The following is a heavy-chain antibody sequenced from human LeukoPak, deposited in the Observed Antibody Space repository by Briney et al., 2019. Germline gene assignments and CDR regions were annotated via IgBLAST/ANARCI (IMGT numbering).Heavy chain of an antibody. J-gene: IGHJ3*02. CDR1: GYTFTSYG. Sequence: ASVKVSCKASGYTFTSYGISWVRQAPGQGLEWMGWISAYNGNTNYAQKLQGRVTMTTDTSTSTAYMELRSLRSDDTAVYYCASQLWYYYDSSGYYPIWGQGTMVTVSS. V-gene: IGHV1-18*01. CDR3: ASQLWYYYDSSGYYPI. D-gene: IGHD3-22*01. CDR2: ISAYNGNT.